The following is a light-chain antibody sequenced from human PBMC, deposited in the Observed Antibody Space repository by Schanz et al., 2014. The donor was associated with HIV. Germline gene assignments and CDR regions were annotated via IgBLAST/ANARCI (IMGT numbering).Light chain of an antibody. Sequence: DIPLTQSPSFLSASVGDRVTVTCRASQGIRSYLAWYQQKPGKPPKLLIYAASTLQRGVPSRFSGSGSGTEFTLTISSLQPEDFATYYCQQLNTYPWTFGQGTKVEI. V-gene: IGKV1-9*01. CDR3: QQLNTYPWT. J-gene: IGKJ1*01. CDR1: QGIRSY. CDR2: AAS.